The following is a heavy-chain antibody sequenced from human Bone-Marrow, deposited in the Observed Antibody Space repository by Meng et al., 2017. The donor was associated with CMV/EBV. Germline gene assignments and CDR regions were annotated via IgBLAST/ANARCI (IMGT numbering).Heavy chain of an antibody. CDR2: INPNDDT. Sequence: QVQLVQSGAEMKKPGASVKVSCKASGYTITDYYIHWVRQAPGQGFQWMGWINPNDDTNYAQKFQGRVTITADESTSTTYMELSSLRSEDTAVYYCARAGGGSYPFDYWGQGTLVTVSS. V-gene: IGHV1-2*02. CDR1: GYTITDYY. J-gene: IGHJ4*02. CDR3: ARAGGGSYPFDY. D-gene: IGHD1-26*01.